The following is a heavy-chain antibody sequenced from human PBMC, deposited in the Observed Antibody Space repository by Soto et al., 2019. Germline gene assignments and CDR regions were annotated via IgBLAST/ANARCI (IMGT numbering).Heavy chain of an antibody. V-gene: IGHV4-31*03. J-gene: IGHJ4*02. CDR2: IYYSGST. CDR1: GGSISSGGYY. D-gene: IGHD3-10*01. CDR3: ARGVTMVRGVIHTPYFDY. Sequence: QVQLQESGPGLVKPSQTLSLTCTVSGGSISSGGYYWSWIRQHPGKGLEWIGYIYYSGSTYYNPSPKSRLTISVDPSKNQFSLKLSSVTAADTAVYYCARGVTMVRGVIHTPYFDYWGQGTLVTVSS.